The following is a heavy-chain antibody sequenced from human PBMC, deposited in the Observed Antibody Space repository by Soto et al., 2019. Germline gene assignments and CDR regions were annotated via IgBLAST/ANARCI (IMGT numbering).Heavy chain of an antibody. D-gene: IGHD3-10*01. J-gene: IGHJ6*02. V-gene: IGHV4-59*08. Sequence: SETLSLTCTVSGGSISSYYWSWIRQPPGKGLEWIGYIYYSGSTNYNPSLKSRVTISVDTSKNQFSLKLSSVTAADTAVYYCARLGITMVWGDNLPYYYYGMAVWGQGNTVTVSS. CDR1: GGSISSYY. CDR2: IYYSGST. CDR3: ARLGITMVWGDNLPYYYYGMAV.